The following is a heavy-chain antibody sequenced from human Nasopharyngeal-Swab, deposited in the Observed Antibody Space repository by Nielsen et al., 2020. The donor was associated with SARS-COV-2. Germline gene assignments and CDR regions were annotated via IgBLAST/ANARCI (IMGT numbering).Heavy chain of an antibody. V-gene: IGHV4-34*01. Sequence: WIRQPPGKGLEWIGEINHSGSTNYNPSLKSRVTISVDTSKNRFSLKLSSVTAADTAVYYCARRTRYGITGTRGGFPVWGKGTTVTVSS. CDR2: INHSGST. J-gene: IGHJ6*04. CDR3: ARRTRYGITGTRGGFPV. D-gene: IGHD1-7*01.